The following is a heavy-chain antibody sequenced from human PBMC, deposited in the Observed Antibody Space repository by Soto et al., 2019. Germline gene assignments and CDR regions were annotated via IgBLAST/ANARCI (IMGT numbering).Heavy chain of an antibody. Sequence: SETLSLTCAFYGGSFSGYYWRLIRQPPGKGLEWIGEINHSGSTNYNPSLKSRVTISVDTSKNQFSLKLSSVTAADTAVYYCARGYCSGGSCYGNYYYYYMDVWGKGTTVTVSS. J-gene: IGHJ6*03. CDR2: INHSGST. CDR3: ARGYCSGGSCYGNYYYYYMDV. D-gene: IGHD2-15*01. V-gene: IGHV4-34*01. CDR1: GGSFSGYY.